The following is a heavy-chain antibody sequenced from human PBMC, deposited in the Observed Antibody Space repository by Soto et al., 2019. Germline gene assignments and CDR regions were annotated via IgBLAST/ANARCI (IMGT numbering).Heavy chain of an antibody. V-gene: IGHV4-31*01. Sequence: QVQLQESGPGLVKPSQTLSLTCTVSGASISSGGYYWSWIRQHPGKGLEWIGYISNSGTPYYNPSLKSLLTISAGTSNNQISLKLTSVTAADTAVYYGARDDCSGGSCLSFWGRGPLVTVAS. D-gene: IGHD2-15*01. J-gene: IGHJ4*02. CDR1: GASISSGGYY. CDR3: ARDDCSGGSCLSF. CDR2: ISNSGTP.